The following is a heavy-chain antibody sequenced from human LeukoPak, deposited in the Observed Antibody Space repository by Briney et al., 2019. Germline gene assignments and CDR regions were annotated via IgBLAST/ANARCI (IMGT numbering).Heavy chain of an antibody. CDR1: GFTFSSYG. D-gene: IGHD3-10*01. V-gene: IGHV3-33*01. Sequence: GGSLRLSCAASGFTFSSYGMHWVRQAPGKGLEWVAVIWYDGSNKYYADSVKGRFTISRDNSKNTLYQQMNSLRAEDTAVYYCARGRVVRGVITGYFDYWGQGTLVTVSS. CDR2: IWYDGSNK. CDR3: ARGRVVRGVITGYFDY. J-gene: IGHJ4*02.